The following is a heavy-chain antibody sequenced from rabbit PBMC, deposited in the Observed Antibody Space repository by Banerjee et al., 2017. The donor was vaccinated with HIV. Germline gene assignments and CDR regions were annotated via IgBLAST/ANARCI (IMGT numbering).Heavy chain of an antibody. CDR3: ARDLDGGSTYYFGL. CDR2: IYTGSSGTT. Sequence: QQQLVESGGGLVKPEGSLTLTCTASGFSFSNYYYMCWVRQAPGKGLELIGCIYTGSSGTTYYASWAKGRFTISKTSSITVTLQMTSLTAADTATYFCARDLDGGSTYYFGLWGPGTLVTVS. D-gene: IGHD8-1*01. J-gene: IGHJ4*01. CDR1: GFSFSNYYY. V-gene: IGHV1S45*01.